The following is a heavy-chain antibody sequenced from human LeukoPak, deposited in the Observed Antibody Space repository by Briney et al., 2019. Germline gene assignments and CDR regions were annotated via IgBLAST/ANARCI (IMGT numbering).Heavy chain of an antibody. CDR1: GFTFSSYE. V-gene: IGHV3-7*01. CDR3: AKGVDA. CDR2: IKEDGSEK. J-gene: IGHJ6*04. Sequence: GGSLRLSCAASGFTFSSYEMNWVRQAPGQGLEWVANIKEDGSEKYYVDSVKGRFTISRDNARNSLFLQMNSLRAEDTAVYYCAKGVDAWGKGTTVTVSS.